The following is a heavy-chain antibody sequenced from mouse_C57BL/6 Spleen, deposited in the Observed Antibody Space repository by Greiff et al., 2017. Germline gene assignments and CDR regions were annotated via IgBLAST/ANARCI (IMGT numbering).Heavy chain of an antibody. J-gene: IGHJ1*03. Sequence: EVKLMESGEGLVKPGGSLKLSCAASGFTFSSYAMSWVRQTPEKRLEWVAYISSGGDYIYYADTVKGRFTISRDNARNTLYLQMSSLKSEDTAMYYGTRGNYGSSYDWYFDVWGTGTTVTVSS. CDR1: GFTFSSYA. D-gene: IGHD1-1*01. V-gene: IGHV5-9-1*02. CDR2: ISSGGDYI. CDR3: TRGNYGSSYDWYFDV.